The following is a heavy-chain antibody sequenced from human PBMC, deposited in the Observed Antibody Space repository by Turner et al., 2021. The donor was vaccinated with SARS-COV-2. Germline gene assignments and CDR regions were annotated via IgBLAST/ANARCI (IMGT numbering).Heavy chain of an antibody. CDR3: ARESRFNWLDS. CDR1: GGSISSKS. D-gene: IGHD3-3*01. V-gene: IGHV4-59*01. CDR2: IYYRGST. Sequence: QVQLQESGPGLVKPSETLSLTCTVSGGSISSKSWSWIRQSPGRGLEWIGYIYYRGSTNYNPSLKSRLTMSVDTSKNQFSLTLSSVTAADTAIYYCARESRFNWLDSWGQGTLVTVSS. J-gene: IGHJ5*01.